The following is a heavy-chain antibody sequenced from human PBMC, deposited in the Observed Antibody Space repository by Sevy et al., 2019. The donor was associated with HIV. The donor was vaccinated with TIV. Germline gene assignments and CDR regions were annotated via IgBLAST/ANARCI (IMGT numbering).Heavy chain of an antibody. J-gene: IGHJ4*02. CDR2: IFHTGKT. V-gene: IGHV4-39*01. Sequence: SETLSLTCSVSGGSISKIGNYWGWVRQPPGERLEWIGDIFHTGKTNYNPSLKSRVTISLDTSKNQFSLKLSSVTAADTAVYYCAKIYDYWCPGALVTVSS. CDR1: GGSISKIGNY. D-gene: IGHD3-3*01. CDR3: AKIYDY.